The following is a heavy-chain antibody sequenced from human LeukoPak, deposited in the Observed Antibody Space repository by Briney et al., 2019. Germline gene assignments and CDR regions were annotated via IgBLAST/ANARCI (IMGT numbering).Heavy chain of an antibody. CDR1: GFTFSSYG. V-gene: IGHV3-30*18. J-gene: IGHJ4*02. D-gene: IGHD3-22*01. CDR3: AKASSPFYYDSSGYYETYFDY. Sequence: PGRSLRLSCAASGFTFSSYGMHWVRQAPGKGLEWVAVISYDGSNKYYADSVKGRFTISRDNSKNTLNLQMNSLRAEDTAVYYCAKASSPFYYDSSGYYETYFDYWGQGTLVTVSS. CDR2: ISYDGSNK.